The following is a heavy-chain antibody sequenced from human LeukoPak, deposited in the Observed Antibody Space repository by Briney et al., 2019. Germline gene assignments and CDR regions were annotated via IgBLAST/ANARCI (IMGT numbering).Heavy chain of an antibody. CDR2: ISSSGSTI. V-gene: IGHV3-11*01. J-gene: IGHJ4*02. CDR3: AREEKDDYGACDY. CDR1: GFTFSDYY. D-gene: IGHD4-17*01. Sequence: PGGSLRLSCAASGFTFSDYYMSWIRQAPGKGLEWVSYISSSGSTIYYADSVKGRFTISRDNAKNSLYLQMNSLRAEDTAVYYRAREEKDDYGACDYWGQGTLVTVSS.